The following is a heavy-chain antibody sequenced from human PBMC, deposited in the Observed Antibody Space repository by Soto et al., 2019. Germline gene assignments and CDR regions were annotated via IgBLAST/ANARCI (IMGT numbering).Heavy chain of an antibody. CDR1: GVTFSSYT. V-gene: IGHV1-69*02. Sequence: QVQLVQSGAEVKKPGSSVKVSCKASGVTFSSYTIRWVRQAPGQGLEWMGRIIPILGIANYSQKFQGSVTITADKSTSTAYMELSSLRYEDTAVYYCARESEYCSSTRCYAFYYYGMDVGGQGTTVTVSS. CDR3: ARESEYCSSTRCYAFYYYGMDV. D-gene: IGHD2-2*01. J-gene: IGHJ6*02. CDR2: IIPILGIA.